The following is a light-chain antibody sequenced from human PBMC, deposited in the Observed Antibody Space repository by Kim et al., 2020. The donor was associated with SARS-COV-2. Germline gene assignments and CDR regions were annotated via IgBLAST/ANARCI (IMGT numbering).Light chain of an antibody. Sequence: SVSPGERAPLSCRASQSVSSNLAWYQQKPGQAPRLLIYGASTRATGVPARFSGSGSGTEFTLTISSLQSEDFALYYCQQYNNWVTFGGGTKVDIK. CDR1: QSVSSN. J-gene: IGKJ4*01. CDR3: QQYNNWVT. CDR2: GAS. V-gene: IGKV3-15*01.